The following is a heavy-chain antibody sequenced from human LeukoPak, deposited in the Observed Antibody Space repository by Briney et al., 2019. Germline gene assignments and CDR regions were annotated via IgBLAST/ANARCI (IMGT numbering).Heavy chain of an antibody. CDR3: ARDRSDYYDSSGYYRGELDY. CDR1: GFTFSSYS. J-gene: IGHJ4*02. V-gene: IGHV3-21*01. CDR2: ISSSRSYI. Sequence: PGGSLRLSCAASGFTFSSYSMNWVRQAPGKGLEWVSSISSSRSYIFYADSVKGRFTISRDNAKNSLYLQMNSLRAEDTAVYYCARDRSDYYDSSGYYRGELDYWGQGTLVTVSS. D-gene: IGHD3-22*01.